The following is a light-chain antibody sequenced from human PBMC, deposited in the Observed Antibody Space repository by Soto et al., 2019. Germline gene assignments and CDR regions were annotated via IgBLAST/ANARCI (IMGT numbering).Light chain of an antibody. CDR1: SGHSSYA. V-gene: IGLV4-69*01. Sequence: PVLTQSPSASASLGASVKLTCTLSSGHSSYAIAWHQQQPEKGPRYLMKLNSDGSHSKGDGIPDRFSASTSGAERYLTISSLQSEDEADYYCQTWGTGTVVFGGGTKLT. CDR2: LNSDGSH. J-gene: IGLJ2*01. CDR3: QTWGTGTVV.